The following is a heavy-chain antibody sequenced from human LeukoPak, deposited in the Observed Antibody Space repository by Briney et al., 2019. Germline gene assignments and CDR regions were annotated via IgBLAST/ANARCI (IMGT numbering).Heavy chain of an antibody. CDR1: GFTFGTYW. CDR3: AKDSGRIGP. CDR2: IRYDGSKK. V-gene: IGHV3-30*02. D-gene: IGHD3-10*01. Sequence: GGSLRLSCAASGFTFGTYWMSWVRQAPGKGLEWVTFIRYDGSKKYYADSVKGRFTISRDNSKNTLYLQMNSPRAEDTAVYYCAKDSGRIGPWGQGTLVTVSS. J-gene: IGHJ5*02.